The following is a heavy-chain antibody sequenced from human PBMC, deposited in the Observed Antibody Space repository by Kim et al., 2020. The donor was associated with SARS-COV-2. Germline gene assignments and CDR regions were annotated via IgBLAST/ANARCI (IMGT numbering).Heavy chain of an antibody. J-gene: IGHJ6*03. V-gene: IGHV5-51*01. D-gene: IGHD1-26*01. CDR3: ARQSGYYYYYMDV. Sequence: YSPSFQGQVTISADKSISTAYLQWSSLKASDTAMYYCARQSGYYYYYMDVWGKGTTVTVSS.